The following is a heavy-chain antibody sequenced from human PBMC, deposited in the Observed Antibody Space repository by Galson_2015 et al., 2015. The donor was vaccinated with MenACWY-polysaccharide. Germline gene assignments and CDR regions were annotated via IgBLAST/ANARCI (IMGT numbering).Heavy chain of an antibody. CDR2: IYWDDNK. V-gene: IGHV2-5*02. Sequence: PALVKPTQTLTLTCSFSGFSLSTSEMAVGWIRQPPGKALEWLALIYWDDNKRYSPSLRSRLTIATDTSKNQVVLTMTNMDPVDTATYYCAHPRRNSGGLDYWGQGTLVTVSS. D-gene: IGHD3-10*01. J-gene: IGHJ4*02. CDR3: AHPRRNSGGLDY. CDR1: GFSLSTSEMA.